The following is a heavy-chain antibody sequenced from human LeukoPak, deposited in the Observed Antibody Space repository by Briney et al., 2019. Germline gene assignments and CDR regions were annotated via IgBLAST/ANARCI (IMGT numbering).Heavy chain of an antibody. CDR2: INPNSGGT. Sequence: ASVKVSCKASGYTFTGYYMHWVRQAPGQGLEWMGWINPNSGGTNYAQKFQGRVTMTRDTSISTAYMELSRLRSDDTAVYYCAQENAQYQLPNRDNWFDPWGQGTLVTVSS. CDR1: GYTFTGYY. CDR3: AQENAQYQLPNRDNWFDP. J-gene: IGHJ5*02. V-gene: IGHV1-2*02. D-gene: IGHD2-2*01.